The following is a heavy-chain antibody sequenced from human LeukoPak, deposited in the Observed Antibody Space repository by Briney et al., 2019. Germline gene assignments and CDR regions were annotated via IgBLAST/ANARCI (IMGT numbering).Heavy chain of an antibody. V-gene: IGHV3-66*01. CDR1: GXTVSSNY. Sequence: GGSLRLSCAASGXTVSSNYMSWVRQAPGKGLEWVSVISSGGSTYYADSVKGRFTISRDNSKNTLYLQMNSLRAEDTAVYYCAREGVVVVPAAYYYYGMDVWGQGTTVTVSS. CDR2: ISSGGST. D-gene: IGHD2-2*01. J-gene: IGHJ6*02. CDR3: AREGVVVVPAAYYYYGMDV.